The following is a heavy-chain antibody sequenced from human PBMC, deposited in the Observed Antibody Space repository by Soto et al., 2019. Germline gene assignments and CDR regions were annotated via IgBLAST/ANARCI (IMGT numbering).Heavy chain of an antibody. CDR3: ARGPTDYYDNSANYFLDY. CDR1: GYTFITYG. CDR2: ISSYNGNT. Sequence: QVQLVQSGAEVKKPGASVKVSCKASGYTFITYGVSWVRQAPGQGLDWLGWISSYNGNTRYAERLQGRVTMTTDTPTNTAYMELRNLRSDDTAVYYCARGPTDYYDNSANYFLDYWGQGTLVTVSS. V-gene: IGHV1-18*01. D-gene: IGHD3-22*01. J-gene: IGHJ4*02.